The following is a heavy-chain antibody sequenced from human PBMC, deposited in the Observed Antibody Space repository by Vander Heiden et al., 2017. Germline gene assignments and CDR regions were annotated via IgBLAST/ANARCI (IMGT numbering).Heavy chain of an antibody. CDR2: IYYSGST. J-gene: IGHJ4*02. D-gene: IGHD3-22*01. Sequence: PDGSCPSSSYYWGWIRQPPGKGLEWIGSIYYSGSTYYNPSLKSRVTISVDTSKNQFSLKLSSVTAAETAVYYCANHLRYYDDSSGYFGGYWGQGTLVPVSS. CDR1: DGSCPSSSYY. CDR3: ANHLRYYDDSSGYFGGY. V-gene: IGHV4-39*01.